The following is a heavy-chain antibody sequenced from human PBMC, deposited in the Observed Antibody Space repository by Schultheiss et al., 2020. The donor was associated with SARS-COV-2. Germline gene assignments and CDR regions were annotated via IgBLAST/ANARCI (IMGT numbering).Heavy chain of an antibody. CDR2: ISSSGSTI. V-gene: IGHV3-48*04. CDR3: AIEGVGATMEDYRYGIDV. D-gene: IGHD1-26*01. CDR1: GFTFSSYG. J-gene: IGHJ4*02. Sequence: GESLKISCAASGFTFSSYGMHWVRQAPGKGLEWVSYISSSGSTIYYADSVKGRVTISRDNAENSLHLQMNSLRAEDTAVYYCAIEGVGATMEDYRYGIDVWGQGTLVTVSS.